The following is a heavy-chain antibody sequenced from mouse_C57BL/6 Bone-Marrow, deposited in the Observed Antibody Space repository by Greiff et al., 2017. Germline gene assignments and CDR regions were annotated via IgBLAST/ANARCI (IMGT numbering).Heavy chain of an antibody. Sequence: QVQLQQSGAELARPGASVKLSCKASGYTFTSYGISWVKQRTGQGLEWIGEIYPRSGNTYYNEKFKGKATLTADKSSSTAYMELRSLTSADSAVYFCARAEIYYYAYWGQGTTLTVSS. D-gene: IGHD1-1*01. CDR2: IYPRSGNT. CDR3: ARAEIYYYAY. V-gene: IGHV1-81*01. J-gene: IGHJ2*01. CDR1: GYTFTSYG.